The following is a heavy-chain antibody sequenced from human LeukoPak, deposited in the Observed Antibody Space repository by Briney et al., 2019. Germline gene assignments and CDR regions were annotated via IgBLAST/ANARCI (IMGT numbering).Heavy chain of an antibody. CDR3: ARVAGAILYYYGMDV. D-gene: IGHD1-26*01. V-gene: IGHV3-7*03. Sequence: GGSLRLSCAASGFTFSRFRMSWVRQPPGKGLEWVANINQDGSEIYYVDSVKGRFTVSTDNAKNSLYLQMNSLRAEDTALYHCARVAGAILYYYGMDVWGQGTTVTVSS. J-gene: IGHJ6*02. CDR1: GFTFSRFR. CDR2: INQDGSEI.